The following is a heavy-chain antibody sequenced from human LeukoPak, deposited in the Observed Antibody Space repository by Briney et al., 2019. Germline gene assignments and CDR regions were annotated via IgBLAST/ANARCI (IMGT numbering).Heavy chain of an antibody. D-gene: IGHD1-26*01. CDR2: INGNGGST. Sequence: GGSLRLSCAASGFTFSSYAMSWVRQIPGKGLEWVSGINGNGGSTNYADSVKGRFTISRDNARNSLYLQMNSLRAEDTAVYYCARGYLGATLFSSIDYWGQGTLVTVSS. V-gene: IGHV3-23*01. CDR3: ARGYLGATLFSSIDY. CDR1: GFTFSSYA. J-gene: IGHJ4*02.